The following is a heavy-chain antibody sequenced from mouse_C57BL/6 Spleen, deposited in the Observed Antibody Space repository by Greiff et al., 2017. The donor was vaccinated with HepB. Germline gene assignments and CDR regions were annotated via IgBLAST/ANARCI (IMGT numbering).Heavy chain of an antibody. V-gene: IGHV1-69*01. D-gene: IGHD2-4*01. CDR2: IDPSDSYT. CDR3: ARGGYDYDDYYYAMDY. CDR1: GYTFTSYW. J-gene: IGHJ4*01. Sequence: VQLQQPGAELVMPGASVKLSCKASGYTFTSYWMHWVKQRPGQGLEWIGEIDPSDSYTNYNQKFKGKSTLTVDKSSSTAYMQLSSLTSEDSAVYYCARGGYDYDDYYYAMDYWGQGTSVTVSS.